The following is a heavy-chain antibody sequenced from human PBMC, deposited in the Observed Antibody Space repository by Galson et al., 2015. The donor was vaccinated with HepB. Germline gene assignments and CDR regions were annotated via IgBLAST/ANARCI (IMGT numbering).Heavy chain of an antibody. CDR1: EFTFSSYA. J-gene: IGHJ6*02. CDR3: ASSRDFWSGYYAGRDYYYYYGMDV. CDR2: ISGSGGST. V-gene: IGHV3-23*01. Sequence: SLRLSCAASEFTFSSYAMSWVRQAPGKGLEWVSAISGSGGSTYYADSAKGRFTISRDNSKNTLYLQMNSLRAEDTAVYYCASSRDFWSGYYAGRDYYYYYGMDVWGQGTTVTVSS. D-gene: IGHD3-3*01.